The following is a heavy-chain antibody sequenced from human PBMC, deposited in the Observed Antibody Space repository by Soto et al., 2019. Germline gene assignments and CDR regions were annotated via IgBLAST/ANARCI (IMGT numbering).Heavy chain of an antibody. V-gene: IGHV3-30*18. D-gene: IGHD3-10*01. CDR2: ISSDGSQK. Sequence: QVQLVESGGGVVQPGKSLRLSCAASGIAFSGCGMFWVLQTPSKGLEWVAAISSDGSQKYYADSVKGRFTISRDNSKNTLYVQMNGLTTEDTGVYYCAKNIVRGHWYFDLWGRGTLVTVSS. CDR3: AKNIVRGHWYFDL. J-gene: IGHJ2*01. CDR1: GIAFSGCG.